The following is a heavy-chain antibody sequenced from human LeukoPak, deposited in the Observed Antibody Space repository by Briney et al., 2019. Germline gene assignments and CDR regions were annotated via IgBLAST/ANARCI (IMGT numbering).Heavy chain of an antibody. V-gene: IGHV3-11*01. D-gene: IGHD1-26*01. CDR3: VRDRGTYRPIDY. CDR1: GFTFSDYY. Sequence: GSLRLSCAASGFTFSDYYMSWIRQAPGKGLEWVSYISSSGSTIYYADSVKGRFTISRDNAQNSLYLQMNGLRAEDTAIYYCVRDRGTYRPIDYWGQGTLVTVSS. CDR2: ISSSGSTI. J-gene: IGHJ4*02.